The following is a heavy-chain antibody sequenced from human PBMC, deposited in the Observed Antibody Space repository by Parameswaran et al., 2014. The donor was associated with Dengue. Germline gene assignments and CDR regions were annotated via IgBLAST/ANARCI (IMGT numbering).Heavy chain of an antibody. CDR3: ARGRKGGSGSYYHY. J-gene: IGHJ4*02. CDR2: INHSGST. Sequence: RWIRQPPGKGLEWIGEINHSGSTNYNPSLKSRVTISVDTSKNQFSLKLSSVTAADTAVYYCARGRKGGSGSYYHYWGQGTLVTVSS. D-gene: IGHD3-10*01. V-gene: IGHV4-34*01.